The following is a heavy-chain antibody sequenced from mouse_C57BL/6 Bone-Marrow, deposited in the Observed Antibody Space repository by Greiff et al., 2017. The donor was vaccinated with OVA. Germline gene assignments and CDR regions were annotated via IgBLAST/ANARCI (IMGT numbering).Heavy chain of an antibody. CDR1: GFTFTDYY. V-gene: IGHV7-3*01. CDR2: IRNKANGYTT. CDR3: ARYNISSSDLYWYFDV. J-gene: IGHJ1*03. D-gene: IGHD1-1*01. Sequence: EVKLVESGGGLVQPGGSLSLSCAASGFTFTDYYMSWVRQPPGKALEWLGFIRNKANGYTTEYSASVKGRFTISRDNSQCMLYLQMNALRAEDTATYYCARYNISSSDLYWYFDVWGTGTTLTVSS.